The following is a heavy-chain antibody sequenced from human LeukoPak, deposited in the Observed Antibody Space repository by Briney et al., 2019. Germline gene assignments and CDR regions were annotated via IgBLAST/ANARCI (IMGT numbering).Heavy chain of an antibody. CDR2: ISYDGSNK. CDR1: GFTFSSYG. CDR3: ARAVVSGTGIKRYNWFDP. D-gene: IGHD4-23*01. J-gene: IGHJ5*02. Sequence: GRSLRLSCAASGFTFSSYGLHWVRQAPGKGLEWVAVISYDGSNKYYADSVKGRFTISRDNSKNTLYLQMNSLRGEDTAVYYCARAVVSGTGIKRYNWFDPWGQGTLVTVSS. V-gene: IGHV3-30*03.